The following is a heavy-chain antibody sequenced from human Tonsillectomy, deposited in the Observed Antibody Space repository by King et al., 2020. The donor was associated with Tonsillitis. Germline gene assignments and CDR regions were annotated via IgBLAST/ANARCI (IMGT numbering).Heavy chain of an antibody. D-gene: IGHD1-26*01. CDR2: ISYDGSKK. Sequence: LQLVQSGGGVVQPGRSLRLSCAASGFTFRTYGMHRVRQAPGKGLEWVAVISYDGSKKYYTDSVKGRFTLSRDNPKNTLNLQMNSLRTEDTAVYYCARGDGTLPDYWGQGTLVTVSS. J-gene: IGHJ4*02. CDR1: GFTFRTYG. CDR3: ARGDGTLPDY. V-gene: IGHV3-30*03.